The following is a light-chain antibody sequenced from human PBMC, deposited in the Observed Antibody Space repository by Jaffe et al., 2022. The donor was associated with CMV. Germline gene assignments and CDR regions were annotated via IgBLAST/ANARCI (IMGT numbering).Light chain of an antibody. CDR1: QSVSCC. V-gene: IGKV3-11*01. Sequence: EIVLTQSPATLSLSAGERATLSCRASQSVSCCLAWYQQRPGQAPRLLIYDTSNRATGIPARFSGSGSGTDFTLTISSLDPEDFAIYYCQHRGNWRDTFGQGTKLEI. CDR3: QHRGNWRDT. CDR2: DTS. J-gene: IGKJ2*01.